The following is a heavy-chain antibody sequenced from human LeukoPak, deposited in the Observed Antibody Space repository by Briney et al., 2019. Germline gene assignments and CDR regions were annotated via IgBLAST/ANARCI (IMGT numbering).Heavy chain of an antibody. D-gene: IGHD3-3*01. CDR1: GFTFSSYA. V-gene: IGHV3-23*01. Sequence: GGSLRLSCAVSGFTFSSYAMSWVRQAPGKGLEWVSAISGSGGSTYYADSVKGRFTISRDNSKNTLYLQMNSLRAEDTAVYYCARGLGRFLEWYFDYWGQGTLVTVSS. CDR3: ARGLGRFLEWYFDY. CDR2: ISGSGGST. J-gene: IGHJ4*02.